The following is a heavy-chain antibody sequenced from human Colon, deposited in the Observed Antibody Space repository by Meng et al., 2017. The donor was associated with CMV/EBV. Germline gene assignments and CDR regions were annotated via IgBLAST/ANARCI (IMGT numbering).Heavy chain of an antibody. CDR2: IYYSGYT. CDR1: SDSIGGSSHY. Sequence: SETLSLTCTVSSDSIGGSSHYWGWIRQPPGKGLEWIGSIYYSGYTYYNASLKSRVTISVDTTKSQFSLRVSSVTAADTAVYYCARQYSSSSPPLSFDYWGQGTLVTVS. V-gene: IGHV4-39*07. J-gene: IGHJ4*02. D-gene: IGHD6-6*01. CDR3: ARQYSSSSPPLSFDY.